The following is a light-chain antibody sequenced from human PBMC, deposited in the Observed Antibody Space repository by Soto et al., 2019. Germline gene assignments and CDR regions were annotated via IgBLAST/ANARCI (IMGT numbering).Light chain of an antibody. V-gene: IGKV3-15*01. CDR2: GAS. J-gene: IGKJ2*01. Sequence: EIVMTQSPATLSVSPGERATLSCRASQSVSSNLAWYQQKPGQAPRLLIYGASTRATGIPARFSGSGSGTGFTHTISSLQSEDFAVYYCQQYNNWQYTFGQGTKMEIK. CDR3: QQYNNWQYT. CDR1: QSVSSN.